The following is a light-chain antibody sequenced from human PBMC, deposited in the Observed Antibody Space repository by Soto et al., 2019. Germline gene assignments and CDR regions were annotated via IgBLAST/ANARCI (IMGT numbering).Light chain of an antibody. J-gene: IGKJ2*01. CDR1: QDIRSD. CDR2: AAS. CDR3: LQQHTYPYT. V-gene: IGKV1-17*02. Sequence: DIHMTQSPSSLSASVGDRVTITCRASQDIRSDLAWFQQKPGKAPKRLIDAASTLHSGVPSRFSGSGSGTEFTLTIINLQSDDFATYYCLQQHTYPYTFGQGTKLDIK.